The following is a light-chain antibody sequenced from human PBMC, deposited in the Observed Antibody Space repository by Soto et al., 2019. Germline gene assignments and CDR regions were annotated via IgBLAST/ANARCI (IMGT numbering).Light chain of an antibody. CDR2: AAS. V-gene: IGKV1-27*01. Sequence: DIQMTQSPTSLSASVGDRVTITCRASQDIRNFVAWYQQKPGKAPKLLIYAASTLQSEIPSRFSGSGAGTDFTLTINSLQSEDVATYYCQKYSSVPVFGPGTKVEIK. J-gene: IGKJ3*01. CDR1: QDIRNF. CDR3: QKYSSVPV.